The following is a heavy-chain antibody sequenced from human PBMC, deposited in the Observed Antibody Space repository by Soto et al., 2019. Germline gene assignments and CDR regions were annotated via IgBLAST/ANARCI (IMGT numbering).Heavy chain of an antibody. Sequence: EVQLVEPGGALVKPGGSLRLSCTASGFAFNTYSMNWVRQAPGKGLEWVSSINEDSTYIYYADSLRGRITISRDNAKDSLFLQMNSLRPDDTAVYYCVRDLGRYFRSGYMDLWGDGATVTVSS. CDR3: VRDLGRYFRSGYMDL. J-gene: IGHJ6*03. CDR2: INEDSTYI. D-gene: IGHD3-9*01. V-gene: IGHV3-21*02. CDR1: GFAFNTYS.